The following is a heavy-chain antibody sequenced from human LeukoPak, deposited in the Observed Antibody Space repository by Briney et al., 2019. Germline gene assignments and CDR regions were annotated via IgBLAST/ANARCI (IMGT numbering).Heavy chain of an antibody. CDR2: INTGGSSI. CDR3: ARGKTEPRYDFWSGYRYYYYGIDV. V-gene: IGHV3-48*04. CDR1: GFTFSSYS. D-gene: IGHD3-3*01. Sequence: PGGSLRLSCAASGFTFSSYSMNWIRQAPGKGLEWVSYINTGGSSIYYADSVKGRFTISRDNAKNSLYLQMNSLRADDTAVYYCARGKTEPRYDFWSGYRYYYYGIDVWGQGTTVTVSS. J-gene: IGHJ6*02.